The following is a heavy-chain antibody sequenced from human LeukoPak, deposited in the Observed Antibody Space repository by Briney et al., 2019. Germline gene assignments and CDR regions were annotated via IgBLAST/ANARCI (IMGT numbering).Heavy chain of an antibody. V-gene: IGHV4-34*01. Sequence: TSETLSLTCAVYGGSFSGYYWSWIRQPPGKGLEWIGEINHSGSTNYTPSLKSLVTISVDTSKTQFSLELSSVTVEDTAVYYCARDPEVGATRVLAYWGQGTLVTVSS. CDR2: INHSGST. J-gene: IGHJ4*02. CDR3: ARDPEVGATRVLAY. CDR1: GGSFSGYY. D-gene: IGHD1-26*01.